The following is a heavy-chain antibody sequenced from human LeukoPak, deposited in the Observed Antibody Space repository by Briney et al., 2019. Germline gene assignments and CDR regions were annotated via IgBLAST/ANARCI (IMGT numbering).Heavy chain of an antibody. Sequence: PGRSLRLSCTASGFTFSTYWMSWVRQAPGKGLEWVANTREDGSEKYYVDSVKGRFTISRDNAKNSLYLQMNSLRAEDTAVYYCARDLAGHYYGSGSSFDYWGQGTLVTVSS. CDR2: TREDGSEK. CDR3: ARDLAGHYYGSGSSFDY. CDR1: GFTFSTYW. V-gene: IGHV3-7*01. J-gene: IGHJ4*02. D-gene: IGHD3-10*01.